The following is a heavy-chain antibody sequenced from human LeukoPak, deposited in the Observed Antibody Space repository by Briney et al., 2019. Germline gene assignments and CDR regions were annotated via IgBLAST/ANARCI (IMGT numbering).Heavy chain of an antibody. J-gene: IGHJ4*02. D-gene: IGHD6-13*01. Sequence: SETLSLTCTVSGGSISSSSYYWGWIRQPPGKGLEWIGSIYYSGSTYYNPSLKSRVTISVDTSKNQFSLKLSSVTAADTAVYYCARVVDILAAAGIDYWGQGTLVTVSS. CDR2: IYYSGST. CDR1: GGSISSSSYY. V-gene: IGHV4-39*07. CDR3: ARVVDILAAAGIDY.